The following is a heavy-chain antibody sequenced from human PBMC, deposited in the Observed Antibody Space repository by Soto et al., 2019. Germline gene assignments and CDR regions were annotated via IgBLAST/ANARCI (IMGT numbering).Heavy chain of an antibody. CDR2: IYSGGST. D-gene: IGHD2-15*01. Sequence: HPGGSLRLSCAASGFTVSSNYMSWVRQAPGKGLEWVSVIYSGGSTYYADSVKGRFTISRDNSKNTLYLQMNSLRAEDTAVYYCASNNFGWYTDFDYWGQGTLITVSS. CDR1: GFTVSSNY. J-gene: IGHJ4*02. CDR3: ASNNFGWYTDFDY. V-gene: IGHV3-66*01.